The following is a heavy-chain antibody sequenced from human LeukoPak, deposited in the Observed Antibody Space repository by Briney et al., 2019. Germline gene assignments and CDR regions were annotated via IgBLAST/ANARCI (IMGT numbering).Heavy chain of an antibody. V-gene: IGHV1-8*01. CDR2: MNPNSGNT. CDR3: ARAGSKRGARVDARRIDY. Sequence: ASVKVSCKASGYTFTSYDTNWVRQATRQGLEWMGWMNPNSGNTGYAQKFQGRVTMTRNTSISTAYMELSSLRSEDTAVYYCARAGSKRGARVDARRIDYWGQGTLVTVSS. J-gene: IGHJ4*02. CDR1: GYTFTSYD. D-gene: IGHD1-26*01.